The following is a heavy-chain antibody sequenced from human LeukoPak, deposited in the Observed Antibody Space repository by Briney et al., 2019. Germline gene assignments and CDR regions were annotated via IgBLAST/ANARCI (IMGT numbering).Heavy chain of an antibody. J-gene: IGHJ4*02. CDR2: ISSSSSYI. CDR3: AKDIRAGTTGGEGFDY. D-gene: IGHD1-1*01. V-gene: IGHV3-21*04. CDR1: GFTFSSYS. Sequence: RESLRLSCAASGFTFSSYSMNWVRQAPGKGPEWVSSISSSSSYIYYADSVKGRFTISRDNAKNSLYLQMNSLRAEDTALYYCAKDIRAGTTGGEGFDYSGQGTLVTVSS.